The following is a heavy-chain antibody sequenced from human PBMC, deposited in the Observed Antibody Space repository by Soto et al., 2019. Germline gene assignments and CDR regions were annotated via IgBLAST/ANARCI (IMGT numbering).Heavy chain of an antibody. V-gene: IGHV3-7*01. CDR1: GFTFSSYW. J-gene: IGHJ3*02. CDR2: IKQDGSEK. CDR3: ARDAAFDAFDI. D-gene: IGHD6-25*01. Sequence: GGSLRLSCAASGFTFSSYWMTWVCQAPGKGQEWVANIKQDGSEKYYVDSVKGRFTISRDNAKNSLYLQMNSLRAEDTAVYYCARDAAFDAFDIWGQGTMVTVSS.